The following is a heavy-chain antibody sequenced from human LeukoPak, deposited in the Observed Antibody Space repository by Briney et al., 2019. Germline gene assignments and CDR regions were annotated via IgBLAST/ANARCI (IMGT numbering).Heavy chain of an antibody. J-gene: IGHJ4*02. D-gene: IGHD3-9*01. CDR2: IYSIGST. V-gene: IGHV3-53*01. CDR1: GFSVSSSF. Sequence: GGSLRLSCAASGFSVSSSFMSWVRQAPGKGLEWVSVIYSIGSTFYADSVKGRFTISRDNSKNTLYLHMNSLRAEDTAVYYCARGQSRYFDWYLGFFDYWGQGTLVTVSS. CDR3: ARGQSRYFDWYLGFFDY.